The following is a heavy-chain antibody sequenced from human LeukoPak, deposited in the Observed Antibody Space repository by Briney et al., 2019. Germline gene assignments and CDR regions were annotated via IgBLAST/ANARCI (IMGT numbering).Heavy chain of an antibody. CDR3: ASTSPSHGGYFDY. CDR2: ISAYNGNT. V-gene: IGHV1-18*01. J-gene: IGHJ4*02. CDR1: GYTLTELS. Sequence: ASVKVSCKVSGYTLTELSMHWVRQAPGQGLEWMGWISAYNGNTNYAQKLQGRVTMTTDTSTSTAYMELRSLRSDDTAVYYCASTSPSHGGYFDYWGQGTLVTVSS. D-gene: IGHD3-3*01.